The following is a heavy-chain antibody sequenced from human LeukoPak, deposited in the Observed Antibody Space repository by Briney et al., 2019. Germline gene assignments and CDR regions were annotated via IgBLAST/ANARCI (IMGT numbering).Heavy chain of an antibody. CDR2: ISGSDGST. V-gene: IGHV3-23*01. Sequence: GGSLRLSCAASGFTFSNYGLSWVRQAPGKGLEWVSAISGSDGSTYYADSVRGRFTISRDNFKNTLYLQMNRLRAEDTAVYYCARDSHSSGYYRIYPLEYWGQGTLVTVSS. J-gene: IGHJ4*02. CDR3: ARDSHSSGYYRIYPLEY. D-gene: IGHD3-22*01. CDR1: GFTFSNYG.